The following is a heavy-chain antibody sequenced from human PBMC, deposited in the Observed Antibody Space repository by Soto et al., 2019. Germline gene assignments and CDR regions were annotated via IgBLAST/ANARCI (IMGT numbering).Heavy chain of an antibody. V-gene: IGHV3-23*01. D-gene: IGHD3-22*01. CDR3: AKEIRGDYYDSNNWFDP. CDR2: ISGSGGST. CDR1: GFTFSSCA. Sequence: PGGSLRLSCAASGFTFSSCAMSGVRQAPGKGLEWVSAISGSGGSTYYADSVKGRFTISRDNSKNTLYLQMNSLRAEDTAVYYCAKEIRGDYYDSNNWFDPWGQGTLVTVSS. J-gene: IGHJ5*02.